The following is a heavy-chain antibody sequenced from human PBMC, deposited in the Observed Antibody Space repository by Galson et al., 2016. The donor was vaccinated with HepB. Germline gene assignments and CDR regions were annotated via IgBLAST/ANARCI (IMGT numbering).Heavy chain of an antibody. CDR3: TVVIAWFDGMDV. V-gene: IGHV3-30*04. J-gene: IGHJ6*02. D-gene: IGHD3-22*01. CDR1: GFSFSNYA. CDR2: IFYDGGYK. Sequence: SLRLSCAASGFSFSNYAIHWVRRAPDKGLEWVAIIFYDGGYKFYADSVKGRFTISRDNPKKTAFLEMNSLKPEDTAVYYCTVVIAWFDGMDVWGQGTTVTVSS.